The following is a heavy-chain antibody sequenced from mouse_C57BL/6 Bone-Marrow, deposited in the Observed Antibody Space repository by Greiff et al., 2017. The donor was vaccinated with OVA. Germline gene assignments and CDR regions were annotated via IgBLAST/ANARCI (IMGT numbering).Heavy chain of an antibody. Sequence: VQLQQSVPELVKPGASVKISCKASGYTFTDYYMNWVKQSHGKSLEWIGDINPNNGGTSYNQKFKGKATLTVDKSSSTAYMELRSLTSEDSAVYYCARLGWFAYWGQGTLVTVSA. CDR1: GYTFTDYY. V-gene: IGHV1-26*01. CDR3: ARLGWFAY. D-gene: IGHD4-1*01. J-gene: IGHJ3*01. CDR2: INPNNGGT.